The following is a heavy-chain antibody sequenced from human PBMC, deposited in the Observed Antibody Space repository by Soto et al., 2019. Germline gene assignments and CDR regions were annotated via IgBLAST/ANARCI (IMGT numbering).Heavy chain of an antibody. CDR2: ISNDGNKK. CDR1: GFTFNNYA. J-gene: IGHJ6*02. CDR3: ARGLRDLVTGRDV. V-gene: IGHV3-30*14. Sequence: QVQLVESGGGVVQPGRSLRLSCAASGFTFNNYAMLWVRQAPGKGLEWVAVISNDGNKKYLADSVKGRFTISRDNSKNTLYLQMNSLRPEDTAVYDCARGLRDLVTGRDVWGRGTTVSVSS. D-gene: IGHD3-10*01.